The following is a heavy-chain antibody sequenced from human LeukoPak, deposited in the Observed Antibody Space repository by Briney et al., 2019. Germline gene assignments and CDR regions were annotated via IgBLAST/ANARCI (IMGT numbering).Heavy chain of an antibody. D-gene: IGHD6-19*01. Sequence: GGSLRLSCAASGFTFSRYVMSWVRQAPGKGLEWVSAISGSAVSTFYADSVKGRFTISRDNSKNTLYLQMNSLRVEDTAVYYCAREISSGWYHHDGLDYYGMDVWGQGTTVTVSS. CDR2: ISGSAVST. CDR3: AREISSGWYHHDGLDYYGMDV. V-gene: IGHV3-23*01. CDR1: GFTFSRYV. J-gene: IGHJ6*02.